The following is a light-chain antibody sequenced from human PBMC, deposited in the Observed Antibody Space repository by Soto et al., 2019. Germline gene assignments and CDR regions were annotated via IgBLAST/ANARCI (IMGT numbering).Light chain of an antibody. J-gene: IGKJ4*01. CDR2: WAS. CDR1: QSGLYSSNNKNY. Sequence: DIVMTQSPDSLAVSLGERATINCKSSQSGLYSSNNKNYLAWYQQKPGQPPKLLIYWASTRESGVPDRFSASGSGTDFPLTISSLQAEDVAVYYCQQYYTNALTFGGGTKVGVK. V-gene: IGKV4-1*01. CDR3: QQYYTNALT.